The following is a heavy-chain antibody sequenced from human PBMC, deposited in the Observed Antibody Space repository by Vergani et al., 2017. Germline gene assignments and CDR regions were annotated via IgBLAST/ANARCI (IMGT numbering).Heavy chain of an antibody. V-gene: IGHV3-30*18. D-gene: IGHD6-13*01. CDR1: GFTFSSYG. CDR2: ISYDGSNK. J-gene: IGHJ4*02. CDR3: AKDPYSSSWYALFDY. Sequence: QVQLVESGGGLVKPGGSLRLSCAASGFTFSSYGMHWVRQAPGKGLEWVAVISYDGSNKYYADSVKGRFTISRDNSKNTLYLQMNSLRAEDTAVYYCAKDPYSSSWYALFDYWGQGTLVTVYS.